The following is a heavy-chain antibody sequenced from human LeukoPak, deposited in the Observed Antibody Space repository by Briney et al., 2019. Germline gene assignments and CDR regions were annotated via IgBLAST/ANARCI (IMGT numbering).Heavy chain of an antibody. D-gene: IGHD5-12*01. Sequence: KASETLSLTCAVYGGSFSGYYWSWIRQPPGKGLEWIGEINHSGSTNYNPSLKSRVTISVDTSKNQFSLKLSSVTAADTAVYYSARGGDIVATSYFDYWGQGTLVTVSS. CDR3: ARGGDIVATSYFDY. V-gene: IGHV4-34*01. CDR1: GGSFSGYY. J-gene: IGHJ4*02. CDR2: INHSGST.